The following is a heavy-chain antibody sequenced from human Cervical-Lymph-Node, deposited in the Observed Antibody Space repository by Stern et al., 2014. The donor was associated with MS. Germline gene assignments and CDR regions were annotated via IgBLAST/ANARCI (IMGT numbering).Heavy chain of an antibody. J-gene: IGHJ4*02. CDR3: ARQGGRYSPKN. CDR1: GGSISSSGFY. D-gene: IGHD1-1*01. Sequence: QVQLQESGPGLVKPSETLSLTCTVSGGSISSSGFYWGWIRQPPGQGLEWIATISYRGSTYYNSSLKSRVTMSADPSKNPFSLKRSCVTAADTAVYYCARQGGRYSPKNWGQGTLVTVSS. CDR2: ISYRGST. V-gene: IGHV4-39*01.